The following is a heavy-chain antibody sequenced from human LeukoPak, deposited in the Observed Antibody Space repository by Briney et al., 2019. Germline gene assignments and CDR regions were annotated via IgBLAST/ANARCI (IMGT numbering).Heavy chain of an antibody. CDR2: LYDSGDT. D-gene: IGHD3-22*01. V-gene: IGHV3-53*01. CDR3: ARAAYDSGGYTANHDF. CDR1: GFSVSTSY. Sequence: GGSLRLSCAASGFSVSTSYMSWVRQAPGKGLEYVSVLYDSGDTYYAESVKGRFTISRDNSRNTVYLQMNSLRVEDTAVYYCARAAYDSGGYTANHDFWGQGTLITVSS. J-gene: IGHJ4*02.